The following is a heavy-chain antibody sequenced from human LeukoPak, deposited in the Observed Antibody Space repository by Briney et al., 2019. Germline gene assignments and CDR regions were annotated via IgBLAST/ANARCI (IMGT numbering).Heavy chain of an antibody. V-gene: IGHV1-18*01. CDR1: GYTFTSYG. J-gene: IGHJ4*02. CDR3: ARGDHYYDSSGASHY. Sequence: GASVKDSCKASGYTFTSYGISWVRQAPGQGLEWMGWISAYNGNTNYAQKLQGRDTMTTDTSTSTAYMELRSLRSDDTAVYYCARGDHYYDSSGASHYWGQGTLVTVSS. D-gene: IGHD3-22*01. CDR2: ISAYNGNT.